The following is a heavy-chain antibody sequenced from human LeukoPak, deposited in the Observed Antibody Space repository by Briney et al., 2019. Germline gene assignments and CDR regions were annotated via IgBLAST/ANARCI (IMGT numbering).Heavy chain of an antibody. D-gene: IGHD6-19*01. CDR1: GFTFSSYA. V-gene: IGHV3-64D*06. Sequence: GGSLRLSCSASGFTFSSYAMHWVRQAPGKGLEYVSAISSNGGSTYYADSVKGRFTISRDNFENTLYLQMSSLRAEDTAVYYCVKGYSSGWYYWGQGTLVTVSS. J-gene: IGHJ4*02. CDR3: VKGYSSGWYY. CDR2: ISSNGGST.